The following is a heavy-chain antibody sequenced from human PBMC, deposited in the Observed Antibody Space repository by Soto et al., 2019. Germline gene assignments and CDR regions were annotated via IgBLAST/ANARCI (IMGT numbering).Heavy chain of an antibody. D-gene: IGHD3-3*01. Sequence: ASVKVSCKASGYFFTSYGISWVRQAPGQGLEWMGWISPYNGKTKYAQNFQGRVTMTTDTSTYTAYMEVRSLRSDDPAVYYCARDFGSDLSAPGAVFDYWGRGTLVTVSS. V-gene: IGHV1-18*04. CDR3: ARDFGSDLSAPGAVFDY. J-gene: IGHJ4*02. CDR2: ISPYNGKT. CDR1: GYFFTSYG.